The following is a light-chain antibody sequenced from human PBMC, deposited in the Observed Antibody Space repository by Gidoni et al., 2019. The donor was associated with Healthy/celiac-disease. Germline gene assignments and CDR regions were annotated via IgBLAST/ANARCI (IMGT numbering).Light chain of an antibody. V-gene: IGLV2-8*01. J-gene: IGLJ1*01. CDR2: EVS. Sequence: QAALTQPPSAAGSPGQSGTISCTGTSSDVGGYNHVSWYQPPPGTAPKLMIYEVSKRPSWVPDRFSGSTSGNTASLPFSGLQAEDEADYYCSSYAGSNTFEVFGTGTKVTVL. CDR1: SSDVGGYNH. CDR3: SSYAGSNTFEV.